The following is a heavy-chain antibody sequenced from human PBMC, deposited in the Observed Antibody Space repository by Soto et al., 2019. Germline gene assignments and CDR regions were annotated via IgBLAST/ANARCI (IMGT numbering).Heavy chain of an antibody. CDR3: AREAAAGTGGFDY. CDR2: IYYSGST. Sequence: SETLSLTCTVSGGSISSYYWSWIRQPPGKGLEWIGYIYYSGSTNYNPSLKSRVTISVDTSKNQFSLKLSSVTAADTAVYYCAREAAAGTGGFDYWGQGTLVTVSS. V-gene: IGHV4-59*01. CDR1: GGSISSYY. J-gene: IGHJ4*02. D-gene: IGHD6-13*01.